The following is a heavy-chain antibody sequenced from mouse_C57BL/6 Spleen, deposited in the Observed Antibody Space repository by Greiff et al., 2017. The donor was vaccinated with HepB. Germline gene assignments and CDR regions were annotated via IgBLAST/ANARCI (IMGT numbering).Heavy chain of an antibody. CDR3: ARHEDEIPTGTGGGFDY. CDR1: GYTFTEYP. Sequence: VQLQQSGAELVKPGASVKLSCKASGYTFTEYPIHWVKQRSGQGLEWIGWFYPGSGSIKYNEKFKDKATLTADKSSSTVYMELSRLTSEDSAVYFWARHEDEIPTGTGGGFDYWGQGTTLTVSS. D-gene: IGHD4-1*01. CDR2: FYPGSGSI. J-gene: IGHJ2*01. V-gene: IGHV1-62-2*01.